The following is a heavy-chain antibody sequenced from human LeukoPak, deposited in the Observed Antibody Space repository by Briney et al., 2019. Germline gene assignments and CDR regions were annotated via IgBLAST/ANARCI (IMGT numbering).Heavy chain of an antibody. CDR1: GFTFSSYS. CDR3: ARESDNTWAYAFDI. CDR2: ISSSSSYI. D-gene: IGHD2-2*02. J-gene: IGHJ3*02. Sequence: GGSLRLSCAASGFTFSSYSMNWVRQAPGKGLEWVSSISSSSSYIYYADSVKGRFTISRANANNSLYLQMNSLRAEDTAVYYCARESDNTWAYAFDIWGQGTMVTVSS. V-gene: IGHV3-21*01.